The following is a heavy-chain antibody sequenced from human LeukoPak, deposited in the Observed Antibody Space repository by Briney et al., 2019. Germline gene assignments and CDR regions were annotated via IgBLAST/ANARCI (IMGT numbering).Heavy chain of an antibody. D-gene: IGHD1-14*01. CDR2: INPSGGST. J-gene: IGHJ4*02. Sequence: ASVKVSCKASGYTFTSYYMHWVRQAPGQGLEWMGIINPSGGSTSYAQKFQGRVTMTEDTSTDAAYMELSSLRSEDTAVYYCATDNPGIQWGQGTLVTVSS. CDR1: GYTFTSYY. V-gene: IGHV1-46*01. CDR3: ATDNPGIQ.